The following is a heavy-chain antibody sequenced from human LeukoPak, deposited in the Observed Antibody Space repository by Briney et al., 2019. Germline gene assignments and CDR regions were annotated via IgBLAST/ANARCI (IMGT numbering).Heavy chain of an antibody. D-gene: IGHD3-3*01. CDR2: IVVGSGNT. Sequence: SVKVSCKASGFTFTSSAMQWVRQARGQRLEWIGWIVVGSGNTNYAQKFQERVTITRDMSTSTAYMELSSLRSEDTAVYYCATGDYDFWSGSSFYYYYMDVWGKGTTVTVSS. J-gene: IGHJ6*03. V-gene: IGHV1-58*02. CDR3: ATGDYDFWSGSSFYYYYMDV. CDR1: GFTFTSSA.